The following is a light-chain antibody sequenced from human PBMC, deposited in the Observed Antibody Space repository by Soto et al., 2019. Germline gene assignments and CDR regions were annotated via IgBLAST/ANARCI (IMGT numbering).Light chain of an antibody. Sequence: EIVLTQSPATLSLSPRERATLFSRASESVNFYLGWFQQKPGRPPRPLIYDTAIRAPGVPARFSGRGAGTDFTLTISGLDPEDFAVYYCQQCARLVTFGQGTRLHIE. CDR1: ESVNFY. J-gene: IGKJ5*01. CDR2: DTA. V-gene: IGKV3-11*01. CDR3: QQCARLVT.